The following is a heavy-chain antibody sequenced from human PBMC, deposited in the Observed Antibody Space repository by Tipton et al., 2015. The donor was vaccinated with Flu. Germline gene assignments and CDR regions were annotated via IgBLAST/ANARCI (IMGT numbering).Heavy chain of an antibody. Sequence: TLSLTCTVSGGSISSYYWSWIRQPPGKGLEWIGYIYYSGSTNYNPSLKSRVTISVDTSKNQFSLKLSSVTAADTAVYYCARRAFQQLHDAFDIWGQGTMVTVSS. CDR3: ARRAFQQLHDAFDI. J-gene: IGHJ3*02. CDR1: GGSISSYY. CDR2: IYYSGST. V-gene: IGHV4-59*08. D-gene: IGHD6-13*01.